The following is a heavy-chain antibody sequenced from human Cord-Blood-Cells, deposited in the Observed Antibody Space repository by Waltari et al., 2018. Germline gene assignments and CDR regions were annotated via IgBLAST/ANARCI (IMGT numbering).Heavy chain of an antibody. CDR2: INSAGSST. D-gene: IGHD3-22*01. J-gene: IGHJ4*02. V-gene: IGHV3-74*01. CDR3: AREGVVIGPFDY. CDR1: GFTFSSYW. Sequence: EVQLVESGGGLVQPGGSLRLSCAASGFTFSSYWMHWVRQAPGKGLVGVSRINSAGSSTSYADSVKGRFTISRDNAKNTLYLQMNSLRAEDTAVYYCAREGVVIGPFDYWGQGTLVTVSS.